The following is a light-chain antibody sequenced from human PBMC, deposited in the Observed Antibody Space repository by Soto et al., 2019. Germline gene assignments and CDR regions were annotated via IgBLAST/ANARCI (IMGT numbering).Light chain of an antibody. CDR1: QSLLHNDGYNF. CDR3: MQALQIPWT. Sequence: DIVMTQSPLSLPVTPGEPASISCRSSQSLLHNDGYNFLGWYLQKPGQSPQLLIYLGSNRASGVPDRFSGSGSGKDFTLKISRVEAEDVGVYYCMQALQIPWTFGQGTKVEIK. CDR2: LGS. J-gene: IGKJ1*01. V-gene: IGKV2-28*01.